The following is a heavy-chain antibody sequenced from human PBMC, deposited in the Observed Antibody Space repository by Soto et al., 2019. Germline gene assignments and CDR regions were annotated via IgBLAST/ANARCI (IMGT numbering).Heavy chain of an antibody. CDR2: INHSGST. J-gene: IGHJ5*02. Sequence: SETLSLTCAVYGGSFSGYYWSWIRQPPGKGLEWIGEINHSGSTNYNPSLKSRVTISVDTSKNQFSLKLSSVTAADTAVYYCARYFVLLGVLRFSFFDPWGQGTLVTVSS. V-gene: IGHV4-34*01. CDR3: ARYFVLLGVLRFSFFDP. D-gene: IGHD3-3*01. CDR1: GGSFSGYY.